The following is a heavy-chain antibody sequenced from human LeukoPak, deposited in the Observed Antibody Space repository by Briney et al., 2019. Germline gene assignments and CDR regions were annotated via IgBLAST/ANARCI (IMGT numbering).Heavy chain of an antibody. V-gene: IGHV6-1*01. CDR1: GDSVSSNRVA. D-gene: IGHD2-2*01. J-gene: IGHJ5*02. CDR2: TYYRYKRYN. CDR3: ARRLTQYDCFDP. Sequence: SQTLSLTCGISGDSVSSNRVAWHWIRHSPSRGLEWLGRTYYRYKRYNDYEVFVRGRITVNPDTTKNQFSLQVTAVTPEDTAVYYCARRLTQYDCFDPWGQGILVTVSS.